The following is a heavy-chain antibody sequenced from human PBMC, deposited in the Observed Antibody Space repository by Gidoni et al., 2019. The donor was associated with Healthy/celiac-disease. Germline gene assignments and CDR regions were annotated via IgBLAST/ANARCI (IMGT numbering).Heavy chain of an antibody. Sequence: EVQLLESGGGWVQPGGSLRLSCAAAGFTFSSYAMSWVRQAPGKGLGWVSAIGGSGGSTYYAGSVKGRFTISRDNSKNTLYLQMNSLRAEDTAVYYCAKYTEQWLYYYGMDVWGQGTTVTVSS. V-gene: IGHV3-23*01. J-gene: IGHJ6*02. CDR2: IGGSGGST. CDR1: GFTFSSYA. CDR3: AKYTEQWLYYYGMDV. D-gene: IGHD6-19*01.